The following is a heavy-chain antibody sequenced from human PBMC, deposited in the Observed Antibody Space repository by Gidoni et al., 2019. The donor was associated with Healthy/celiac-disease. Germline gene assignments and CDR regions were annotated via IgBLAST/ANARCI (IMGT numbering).Heavy chain of an antibody. CDR3: ARDFDTFWSASIPDY. CDR2: LWYHVSNK. J-gene: IGHJ4*02. V-gene: IGHV3-33*01. Sequence: QVQLVESGGGVVQPGRSLRLSCAAAGVTFRRYGMHWVRQSPGKGREWLAVLWYHVSNKYSADSVTGRFTISRDNSKNTLYLQMNRLRAQDTAVYYCARDFDTFWSASIPDYWGQGTLVTVSS. D-gene: IGHD3-3*01. CDR1: GVTFRRYG.